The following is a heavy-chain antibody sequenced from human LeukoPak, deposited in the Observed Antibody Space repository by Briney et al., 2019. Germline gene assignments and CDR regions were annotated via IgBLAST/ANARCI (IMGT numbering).Heavy chain of an antibody. D-gene: IGHD6-13*01. CDR3: ARAIATSY. CDR2: IRQDGGEK. Sequence: SGGSLRLSCATSGFTFSTYWMSWVRQAPGRGLEWVANIRQDGGEKNYLESVKGRFTISRDNSKNTLYLQMNSLRAEDTAVYYCARAIATSYWGQGSLVTVS. CDR1: GFTFSTYW. V-gene: IGHV3-7*01. J-gene: IGHJ1*01.